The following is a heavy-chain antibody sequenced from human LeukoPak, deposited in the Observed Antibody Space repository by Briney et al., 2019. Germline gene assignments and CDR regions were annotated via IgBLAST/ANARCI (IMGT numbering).Heavy chain of an antibody. CDR3: ARAGDSSGYYFTY. J-gene: IGHJ4*02. Sequence: SETLSLTCTVSGGSVSSGSYYWSWLRQPPGKGLEWIGYIYYSGSTNYNPSLKSRVTISVDTSKNQFSLKLSSVTAADTAVYYCARAGDSSGYYFTYWGQGTLVTVSS. CDR1: GGSVSSGSYY. V-gene: IGHV4-61*01. CDR2: IYYSGST. D-gene: IGHD3-22*01.